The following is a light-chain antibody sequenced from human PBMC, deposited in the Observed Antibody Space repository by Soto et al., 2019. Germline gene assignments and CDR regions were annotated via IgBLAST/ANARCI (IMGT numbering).Light chain of an antibody. CDR2: AAS. J-gene: IGKJ1*01. CDR3: QQYYSLPPT. CDR1: QGISIY. Sequence: VIWMTQSPSLLSASAGDRVTISCRMSQGISIYLAWYQQKPGKAPELLIYAASTLQSGVPSRFSGSGSGTDFTLTISCLQSEDFATYYCQQYYSLPPTFGQGTKVDIK. V-gene: IGKV1D-8*01.